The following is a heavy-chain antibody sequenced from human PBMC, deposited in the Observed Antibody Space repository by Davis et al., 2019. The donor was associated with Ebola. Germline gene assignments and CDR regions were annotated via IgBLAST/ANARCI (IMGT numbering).Heavy chain of an antibody. CDR1: GGSFSGYY. J-gene: IGHJ4*02. D-gene: IGHD3-10*01. Sequence: SETLFLTCAVYGGSFSGYYWSWIRQPPGKGLEWIGEINHSGSTNYNPSLKSRVTISVDTSKNQFSLKLSSVTAADTAVYYCARQNSLWFGELLFDYWGQGTLVTVSS. CDR3: ARQNSLWFGELLFDY. V-gene: IGHV4-34*01. CDR2: INHSGST.